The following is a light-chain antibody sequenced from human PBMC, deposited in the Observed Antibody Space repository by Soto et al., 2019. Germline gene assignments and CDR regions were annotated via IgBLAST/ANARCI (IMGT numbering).Light chain of an antibody. CDR2: SAS. V-gene: IGKV3-15*01. CDR3: QQYNNWPRT. Sequence: EIVMTQSPATLSASPGERVTLSCRASQSVNNNLAWYQQEPGQAPRLLMHSASTRATGIPARFSGSGSGTEFTLTISSLQSEDFAVYYCQQYNNWPRTFGQGTKVEIK. J-gene: IGKJ1*01. CDR1: QSVNNN.